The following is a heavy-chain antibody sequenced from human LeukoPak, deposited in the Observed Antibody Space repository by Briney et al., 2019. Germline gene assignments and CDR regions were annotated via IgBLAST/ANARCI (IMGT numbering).Heavy chain of an antibody. D-gene: IGHD6-13*01. J-gene: IGHJ4*02. CDR3: AREGSSSWYEFDY. CDR2: IYYSGST. Sequence: SETLPLTCTVSGGSISSYYWSWIRQPPGKGLEWIGYIYYSGSTNYNPSLKSRVTISVDTSKNQFSLKLSSVTAADTAVYYCAREGSSSWYEFDYRGQGTLVTVSS. CDR1: GGSISSYY. V-gene: IGHV4-59*12.